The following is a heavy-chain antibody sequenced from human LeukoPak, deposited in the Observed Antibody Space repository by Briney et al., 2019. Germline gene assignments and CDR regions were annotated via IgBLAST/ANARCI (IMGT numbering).Heavy chain of an antibody. J-gene: IGHJ6*03. Sequence: SQTLSLTCAISGDSVSSNSAAWNWIRQSPSRGLEWLGRTYHRSKWYNDCAVSVKSRITINPDTSKNQFSLQLNSVTPEDTAVYYCARAELEQRGYYYYMDVWGKGTTVTVSS. CDR2: TYHRSKWYN. D-gene: IGHD1/OR15-1a*01. V-gene: IGHV6-1*01. CDR1: GDSVSSNSAA. CDR3: ARAELEQRGYYYYMDV.